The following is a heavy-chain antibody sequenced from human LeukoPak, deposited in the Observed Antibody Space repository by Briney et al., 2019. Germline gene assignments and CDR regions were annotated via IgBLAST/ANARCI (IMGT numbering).Heavy chain of an antibody. Sequence: PGGSLRLSCAASGLTFSKYAMTWVRQAPGKGLEWVSAIRAGGANTYYADSVKGRFTISRDNSKNTLYLEMNGLRAEDTAVYYCAKDPNGDYIGAFDNWGQGTMVTVSS. J-gene: IGHJ3*02. CDR1: GLTFSKYA. D-gene: IGHD4-17*01. CDR2: IRAGGANT. CDR3: AKDPNGDYIGAFDN. V-gene: IGHV3-23*01.